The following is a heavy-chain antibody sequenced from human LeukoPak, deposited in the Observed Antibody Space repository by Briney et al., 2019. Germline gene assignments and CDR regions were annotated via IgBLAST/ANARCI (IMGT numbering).Heavy chain of an antibody. V-gene: IGHV4-59*01. CDR1: GGSISSYY. J-gene: IGHJ4*02. Sequence: SETLSLTCTVSGGSISSYYWSWIRQPPGKGLEWIGYIYYSGSTNYNPSLKSRVTISVDTSKNQFSLKLSSVTAADTGVYYCARGGHSSGYYFIDYWGQGTLVTVSS. D-gene: IGHD3-22*01. CDR3: ARGGHSSGYYFIDY. CDR2: IYYSGST.